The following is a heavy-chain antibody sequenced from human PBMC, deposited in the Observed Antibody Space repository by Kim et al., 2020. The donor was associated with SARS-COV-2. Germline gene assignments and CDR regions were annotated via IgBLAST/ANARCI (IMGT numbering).Heavy chain of an antibody. CDR1: GFTFTSSA. J-gene: IGHJ6*02. V-gene: IGHV1-58*02. D-gene: IGHD3-9*01. CDR3: AADSDWFKGIYYYYYGMDV. Sequence: SVKVSCKASGFTFTSSAMQWVRQARGQRLEWIGWIVVGSGNTNYAQKFQERVTITRDMSTSTAYMELSSLRSEDTAVYYCAADSDWFKGIYYYYYGMDVWGQGTTVTVSS. CDR2: IVVGSGNT.